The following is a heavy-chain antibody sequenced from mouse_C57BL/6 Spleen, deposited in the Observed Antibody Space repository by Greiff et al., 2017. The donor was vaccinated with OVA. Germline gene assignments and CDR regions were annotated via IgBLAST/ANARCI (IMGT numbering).Heavy chain of an antibody. Sequence: QVTLKESAPGILQPSQTLILTCSFSGFSLSTFGLGVGWIRQPSVKGLEWLAHICLADDTSYNPALKSRLTISKDTSKNQVFLKIANVDTADTATYYCARVLPGGGYAMDYWGQGTSVTVAS. V-gene: IGHV8-8*01. CDR1: GFSLSTFGLG. CDR3: ARVLPGGGYAMDY. CDR2: ICLADDT. D-gene: IGHD1-1*01. J-gene: IGHJ4*01.